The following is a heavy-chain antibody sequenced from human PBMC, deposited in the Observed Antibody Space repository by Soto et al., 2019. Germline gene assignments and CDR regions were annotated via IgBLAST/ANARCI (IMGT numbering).Heavy chain of an antibody. J-gene: IGHJ6*02. V-gene: IGHV3-33*01. CDR2: IWYDGSNK. CDR3: ARDGLITMVRGVTSYGMDV. Sequence: GGSLRLSCAASGFTFSSYGMHWVRQAPGKGLEWVAVIWYDGSNKYYADSVKGRFTISRDNSKNTLYLQMNSLRAEDTAVYYCARDGLITMVRGVTSYGMDVWGQGTTVTVSS. CDR1: GFTFSSYG. D-gene: IGHD3-10*01.